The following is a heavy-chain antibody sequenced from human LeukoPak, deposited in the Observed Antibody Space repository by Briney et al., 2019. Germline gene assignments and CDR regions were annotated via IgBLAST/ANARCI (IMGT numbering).Heavy chain of an antibody. CDR1: GYTFTSYY. Sequence: AASVKVSCKASGYTFTSYYMHWVRQAPGQGLEWMGITSPSNDITNYAQKFQGRVTMTRDTSTKTFYMELSSLTSEDTAVYYCARVEFPRVATILDYWGQGTLVTVSS. J-gene: IGHJ4*02. V-gene: IGHV1-46*01. D-gene: IGHD5-24*01. CDR2: TSPSNDIT. CDR3: ARVEFPRVATILDY.